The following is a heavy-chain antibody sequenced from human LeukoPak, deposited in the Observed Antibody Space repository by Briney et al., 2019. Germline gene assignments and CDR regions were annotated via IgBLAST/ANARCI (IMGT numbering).Heavy chain of an antibody. V-gene: IGHV3-30*02. J-gene: IGHJ4*02. Sequence: GGSLRLSCAASGFTFSSYGMHWVRQAPGKGLEWVAFIRYDGSDKYYADSVKGRFTVSRDNSKNTLYLQMNSLRAEDTIVYYCAKASGRAGYCSSTSCHYTFDYWGQGTLVTVSS. CDR3: AKASGRAGYCSSTSCHYTFDY. D-gene: IGHD2-2*01. CDR1: GFTFSSYG. CDR2: IRYDGSDK.